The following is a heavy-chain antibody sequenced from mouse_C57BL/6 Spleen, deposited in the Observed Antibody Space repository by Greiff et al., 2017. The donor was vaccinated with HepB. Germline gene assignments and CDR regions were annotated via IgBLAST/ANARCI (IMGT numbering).Heavy chain of an antibody. CDR3: ARSGAQATDY. CDR2: IYPGDGDT. CDR1: GYAFSSYW. Sequence: VQLQQSGAELVKPGASVKISCKASGYAFSSYWMNWVKQRPGKGLVWIGQIYPGDGDTNYNGKLKGKGTLTETKSSSTAVMQLSSLTSEDSAVYFCARSGAQATDYWGQGTTLTVSS. J-gene: IGHJ2*01. V-gene: IGHV1-80*01. D-gene: IGHD3-2*02.